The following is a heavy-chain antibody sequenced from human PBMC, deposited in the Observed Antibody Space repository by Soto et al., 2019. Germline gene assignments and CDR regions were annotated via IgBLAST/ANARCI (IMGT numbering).Heavy chain of an antibody. D-gene: IGHD2-2*01. Sequence: AGGSLRLSCAASGFTFNDYTMHWVRQVPGEGLEWVSLISWDGGSTDYADSVKGRFTISRDNSKNSLYLQMNSLRIEDTALYYCVKGSRIVVVPATPYGMDVWGQGTTVTVSS. CDR2: ISWDGGST. CDR1: GFTFNDYT. J-gene: IGHJ6*02. V-gene: IGHV3-43*01. CDR3: VKGSRIVVVPATPYGMDV.